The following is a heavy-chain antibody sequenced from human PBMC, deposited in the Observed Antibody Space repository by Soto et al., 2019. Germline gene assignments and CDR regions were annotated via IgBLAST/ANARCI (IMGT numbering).Heavy chain of an antibody. V-gene: IGHV5-51*01. CDR2: IYPSNSNT. D-gene: IGHD3-10*01. CDR3: AIEVTLTFDF. Sequence: ESLKISCKGSGYRFINYWIGWVRHMPGKGLEWMGIIYPSNSNTRYSPAFQGQITISVDKSVSTAYLQWDSLKASDTAMYYCAIEVTLTFDFWGQGSQVTVSS. CDR1: GYRFINYW. J-gene: IGHJ4*02.